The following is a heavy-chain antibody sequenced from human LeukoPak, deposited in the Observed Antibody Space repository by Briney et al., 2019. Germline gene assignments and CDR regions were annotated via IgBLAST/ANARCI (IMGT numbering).Heavy chain of an antibody. V-gene: IGHV4-30-2*01. D-gene: IGHD3-22*01. CDR1: GGSISNSGYS. CDR2: IYHSGSN. J-gene: IGHJ5*02. CDR3: ARAGDHTYYYDSSGPSNWFDP. Sequence: SETLSLTCAVSGGSISNSGYSWSWIRQPPGEGLEWIGYIYHSGSNYYNPSLKSRVTISVARSNNQFTLKLSSVTAADTAVYYCARAGDHTYYYDSSGPSNWFDPWGQGTLVTVSS.